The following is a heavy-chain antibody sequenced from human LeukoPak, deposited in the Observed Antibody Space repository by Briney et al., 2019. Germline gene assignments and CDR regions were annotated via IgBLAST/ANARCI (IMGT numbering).Heavy chain of an antibody. CDR1: GYTFTSYY. D-gene: IGHD4-23*01. CDR3: ASPGPTSGGKSGFDY. V-gene: IGHV1-46*01. J-gene: IGHJ4*02. CDR2: INPSGGST. Sequence: ASVKLSCNSSGYTFTSYYMHWMRHPPAQGLEWMGIINPSGGSTSYAHKFQGRVTITRDMSTTTVYMQLSSQRSDATAVYYCASPGPTSGGKSGFDYWGQGTLVTVSS.